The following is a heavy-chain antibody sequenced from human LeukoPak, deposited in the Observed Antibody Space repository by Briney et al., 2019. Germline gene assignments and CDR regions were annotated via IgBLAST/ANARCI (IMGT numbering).Heavy chain of an antibody. CDR1: GYSISSGYY. D-gene: IGHD2-2*01. V-gene: IGHV4-38-2*02. Sequence: SETLSLTCAVSGYSISSGYYWGWIRQPPGKGLEWIGSIYHSGSTYYNPSLKSRVTISVDTSKNQFSLKLSSVTAADTAVYYCAREVMCSSTSCYLAFRYYYYYMDVWGKGTTVTVSS. CDR3: AREVMCSSTSCYLAFRYYYYYMDV. J-gene: IGHJ6*03. CDR2: IYHSGST.